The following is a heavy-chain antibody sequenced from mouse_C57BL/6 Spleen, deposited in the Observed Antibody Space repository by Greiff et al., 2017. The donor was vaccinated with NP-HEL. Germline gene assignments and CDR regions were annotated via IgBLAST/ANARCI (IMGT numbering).Heavy chain of an antibody. CDR2: INPNNGGT. J-gene: IGHJ3*01. V-gene: IGHV1-26*01. CDR3: ARVSGTSAWFAY. Sequence: EVQLQQSGPELVKPGASVKISCKASGYTFTDYYMNWVKQSHGKSLEWIGDINPNNGGTSYNQKFKGKATLTVDKSSSTAYMELRSLTSEDSAVYYCARVSGTSAWFAYWGQGTLVTVSA. CDR1: GYTFTDYY. D-gene: IGHD4-1*01.